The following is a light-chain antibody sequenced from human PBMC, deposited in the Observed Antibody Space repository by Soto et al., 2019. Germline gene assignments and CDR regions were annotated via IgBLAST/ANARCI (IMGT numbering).Light chain of an antibody. V-gene: IGLV1-36*01. CDR3: AAWDDNLRGVV. CDR1: RFNIGNNA. J-gene: IGLJ3*02. CDR2: RNS. Sequence: QSVMIQPPSVSEAPRQRVTISCSGSRFNIGNNAVNWYQQLPGKAPKLLIYRNSHRPSGVPDRFSGSQSGSSASLAISGLQSEDEADYYCAAWDDNLRGVVFGGGTKLTV.